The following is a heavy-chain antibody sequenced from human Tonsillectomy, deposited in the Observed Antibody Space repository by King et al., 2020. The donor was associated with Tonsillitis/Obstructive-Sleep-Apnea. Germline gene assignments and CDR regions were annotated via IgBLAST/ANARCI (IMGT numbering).Heavy chain of an antibody. Sequence: MQLVESGGGVVQPGRSLRLSCAASGFSFDFYGMHWVRQAPGRGLQWVAGIWYDGTKKDYVDSLKGRVTVSRDNSKKMVFLQMNSLRAEDTGVYYCARDKSTTTSGFDYWGQGVLVTVSS. CDR3: ARDKSTTTSGFDY. CDR2: IWYDGTKK. J-gene: IGHJ4*02. V-gene: IGHV3-33*01. CDR1: GFSFDFYG. D-gene: IGHD1-1*01.